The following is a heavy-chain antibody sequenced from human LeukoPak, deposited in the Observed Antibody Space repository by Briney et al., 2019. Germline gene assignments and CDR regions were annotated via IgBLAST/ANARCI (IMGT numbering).Heavy chain of an antibody. CDR2: IANDGSHT. J-gene: IGHJ3*02. D-gene: IGHD3-10*01. V-gene: IGHV3-30-3*01. CDR3: ARERQDTIIHSGAFDI. CDR1: GFTFSNYF. Sequence: GGSLRLSCAASGFTFSNYFMPWVRQAPGKGLERVADIANDGSHTFYVESVKGRFTISRDNSKNTLYLQMNSLRVEDTAVYFCARERQDTIIHSGAFDIWGQGTMVTVSS.